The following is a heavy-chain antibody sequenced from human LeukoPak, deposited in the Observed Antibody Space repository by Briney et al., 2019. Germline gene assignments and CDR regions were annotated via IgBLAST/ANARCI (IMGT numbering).Heavy chain of an antibody. V-gene: IGHV3-7*01. CDR3: GGGPGY. CDR2: INRDGSDD. D-gene: IGHD2-15*01. J-gene: IGHJ4*02. Sequence: PGGSLGLSCGASGFIFSSHWMRWVRRAPGKGLEWVADINRDGSDDYYVDSVRGRFTISRDNAKNSVYLQMNSLRPDDTAVYYCGGGPGYWGQGTLVSVSS. CDR1: GFIFSSHW.